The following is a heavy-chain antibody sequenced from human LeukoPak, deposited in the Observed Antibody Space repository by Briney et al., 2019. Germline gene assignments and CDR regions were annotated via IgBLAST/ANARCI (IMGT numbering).Heavy chain of an antibody. CDR1: GGSISSYY. D-gene: IGHD5-12*01. V-gene: IGHV4-34*01. CDR2: INHSGST. CDR3: ATLDIVATMGLYYYYGMDV. J-gene: IGHJ6*02. Sequence: SETLSLTCTVSGGSISSYYWSWIRQPPGKGLEWIGEINHSGSTNYNPSLKSRVTISVDTSKNQFSLKLSSVTAADTAVYYCATLDIVATMGLYYYYGMDVWGQGTTVTVSS.